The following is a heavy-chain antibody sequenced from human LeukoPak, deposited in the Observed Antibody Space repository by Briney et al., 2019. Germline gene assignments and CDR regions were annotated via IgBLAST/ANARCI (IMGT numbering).Heavy chain of an antibody. CDR2: ISGSGGST. CDR1: GFTFSSYA. D-gene: IGHD3-9*01. Sequence: GGSLRLSCAASGFTFSSYAMSWVRQAPGKGLEWVSAISGSGGSTYYADSVKGRFTISRDNSYNTVSLQTNSLRDEDTGVYYCAKDEVLTGYYTGDAFDIWGQGTMVTVSS. J-gene: IGHJ3*02. CDR3: AKDEVLTGYYTGDAFDI. V-gene: IGHV3-23*01.